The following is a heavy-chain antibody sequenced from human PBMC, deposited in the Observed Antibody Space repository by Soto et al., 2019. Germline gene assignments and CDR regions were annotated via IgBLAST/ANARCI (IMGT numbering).Heavy chain of an antibody. CDR1: GGTFSTYS. D-gene: IGHD1-20*01. V-gene: IGHV1-69*13. J-gene: IGHJ6*02. CDR2: SPPIFGTS. CDR3: ASGGRYTKSYYYYGMDV. Sequence: GASVKVSCKASGGTFSTYSISWVRQAPGQGLEWMGGSPPIFGTSKYAQNFQGRVTITADESTSTAYMELSSLRSDDTAVYYCASGGRYTKSYYYYGMDVWGQGTTVTVSS.